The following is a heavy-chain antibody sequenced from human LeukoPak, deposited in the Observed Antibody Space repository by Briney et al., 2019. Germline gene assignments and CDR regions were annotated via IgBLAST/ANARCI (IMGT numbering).Heavy chain of an antibody. D-gene: IGHD1-1*01. CDR3: ASGEESQSGTYKGDLFDF. CDR2: IYAGDSDT. CDR1: GYKFTNYW. J-gene: IGHJ3*01. Sequence: GESLKISCKGSGYKFTNYWIGWVRQMAGNGLEWMGVIYAGDSDTRYSPSFQGQVTISVDKSISTAYLQWRSLKASDTAMYYCASGEESQSGTYKGDLFDFWGQGTMVTVSS. V-gene: IGHV5-51*01.